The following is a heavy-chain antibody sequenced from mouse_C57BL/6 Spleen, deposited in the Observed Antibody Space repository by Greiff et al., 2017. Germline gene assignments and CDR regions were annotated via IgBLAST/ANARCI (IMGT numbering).Heavy chain of an antibody. J-gene: IGHJ3*01. CDR1: GFSLTSYG. CDR2: IWGDGSK. Sequence: VQLVESGPGLVEPSQSLSITCTVSGFSLTSYGVSWVRQRPGKGLEWLGVIWGDGSKNYHSAPIPRLSISKDNSNSQVSLKLNSLQTDATATDYCAKPRYDDYDVGFAYWGQGTLVTVSA. D-gene: IGHD2-4*01. V-gene: IGHV2-3*01. CDR3: AKPRYDDYDVGFAY.